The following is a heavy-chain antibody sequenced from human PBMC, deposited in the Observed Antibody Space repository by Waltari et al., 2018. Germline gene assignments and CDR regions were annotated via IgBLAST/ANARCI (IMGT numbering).Heavy chain of an antibody. D-gene: IGHD3-10*02. CDR1: GGSIKSGSYY. J-gene: IGHJ3*01. CDR3: SQGFSPDWYVLPTEMFHV. CDR2: VHTRGNT. V-gene: IGHV4-61*02. Sequence: QVQLQESGPGLVKPSQTLSLSCTVSGGSIKSGSYYWNWIRLPAGKGLEWIGRVHTRGNTVYNPSLNSRVTISLDTSSNQFFLMMTSVTAADTSVYYCSQGFSPDWYVLPTEMFHVCGQGTTVIVSS.